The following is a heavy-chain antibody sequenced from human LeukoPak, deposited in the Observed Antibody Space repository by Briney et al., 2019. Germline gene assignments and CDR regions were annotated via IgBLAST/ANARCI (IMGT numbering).Heavy chain of an antibody. J-gene: IGHJ5*02. CDR2: IYSSGST. CDR1: GGSISTYY. V-gene: IGHV4-4*07. D-gene: IGHD3-10*01. Sequence: KPSETLSLTCTVSGGSISTYYWSWIRQPARKDLEWIGHIYSSGSTNYNPSLKSRVTMSVDTSKNQLSLKLNSVTAADTAVYYCARGYGSGSNWFDPWGQGTLVIVSS. CDR3: ARGYGSGSNWFDP.